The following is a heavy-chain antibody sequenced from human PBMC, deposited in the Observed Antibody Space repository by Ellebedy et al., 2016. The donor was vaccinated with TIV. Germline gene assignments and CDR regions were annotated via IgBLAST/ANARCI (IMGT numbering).Heavy chain of an antibody. J-gene: IGHJ6*02. CDR2: IYSGGST. CDR1: GFTVSSYY. CDR3: ARDVATIPLMVSGYGMDV. Sequence: PGGSLRLSCAASGFTVSSYYMNWVRQAPGKGLEWVSIIYSGGSTYYGDSVKGRFTISRDDSKNTLFLQMNSLRAEDTAVYFCARDVATIPLMVSGYGMDVWGRGTTVTVSS. D-gene: IGHD2-8*01. V-gene: IGHV3-66*01.